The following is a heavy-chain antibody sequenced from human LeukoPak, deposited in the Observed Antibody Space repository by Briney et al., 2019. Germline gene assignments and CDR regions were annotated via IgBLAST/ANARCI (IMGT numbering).Heavy chain of an antibody. CDR1: GGSISSYY. D-gene: IGHD3-10*01. V-gene: IGHV4-4*07. CDR3: AREKLWFGELIAYYYYMDV. Sequence: SETLSLTCTVSGGSISSYYWSWIRQPAGKGLEWIGRIYTSGSTNYNPSLKSRVTMSVDTSKNQFSLKLSSVTAADTAVYYCAREKLWFGELIAYYYYMDVWGKGTTVTISS. CDR2: IYTSGST. J-gene: IGHJ6*03.